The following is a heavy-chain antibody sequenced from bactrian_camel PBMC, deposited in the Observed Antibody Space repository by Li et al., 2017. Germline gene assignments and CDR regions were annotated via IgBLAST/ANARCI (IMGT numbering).Heavy chain of an antibody. V-gene: IGHV3S54*01. CDR1: GYSDRVNC. D-gene: IGHD7*01. CDR2: IHPGSLVT. CDR3: AADAKAVAPWDWIGGYTS. J-gene: IGHJ6*01. Sequence: HVQLVESGGGSEQAGGSLRLSCAVHGYSDRVNCMGWYREAPGKGREGVATIHPGSLVTTYADSVAGRFTASRDNAKSTLYLQMNSLKPDDTAMYYCAADAKAVAPWDWIGGYTSWGQGTQVTVS.